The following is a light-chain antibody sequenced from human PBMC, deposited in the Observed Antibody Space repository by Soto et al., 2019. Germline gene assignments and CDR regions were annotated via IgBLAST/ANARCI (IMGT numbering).Light chain of an antibody. CDR2: EVS. Sequence: QSVLTQPASVSGSPGQSITISCTGTSSDVGCYNYVSWYQQHPGKAPKLMIYEVSNRPSGVSNRFSGYKSGNTASLTISGLQADDEADYYCSSYTSSDTPHYVFGTGTKLTVL. V-gene: IGLV2-14*01. CDR3: SSYTSSDTPHYV. CDR1: SSDVGCYNY. J-gene: IGLJ1*01.